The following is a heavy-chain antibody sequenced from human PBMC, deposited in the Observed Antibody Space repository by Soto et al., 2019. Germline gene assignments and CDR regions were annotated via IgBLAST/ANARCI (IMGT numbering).Heavy chain of an antibody. Sequence: PGGSLRLSCAASGFTFSIYAMTWVRQAPGKGLEWVSAISGSGGSTYFADSMKGRFTISRDTSKNTLYLQMNSLRAEDTAVYYCARIQLWRSIDYWGQGTLVTVSS. D-gene: IGHD5-18*01. CDR3: ARIQLWRSIDY. CDR1: GFTFSIYA. CDR2: ISGSGGST. J-gene: IGHJ4*02. V-gene: IGHV3-23*01.